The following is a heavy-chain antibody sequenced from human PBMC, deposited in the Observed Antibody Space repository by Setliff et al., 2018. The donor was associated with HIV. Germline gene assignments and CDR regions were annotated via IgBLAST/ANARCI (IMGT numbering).Heavy chain of an antibody. CDR3: ASPASGGSSGQYHY. V-gene: IGHV4-39*01. J-gene: IGHJ4*02. D-gene: IGHD6-19*01. CDR1: GGSISSSSYY. Sequence: SETLSLTCTVSGGSISSSSYYWGWIRQPPGKGLEWIGSIYYSGSTYYNPSLKSRVTISVDTSNNQFSLKLSSVTAADTAVYYCASPASGGSSGQYHYWGQGTLFTVSS. CDR2: IYYSGST.